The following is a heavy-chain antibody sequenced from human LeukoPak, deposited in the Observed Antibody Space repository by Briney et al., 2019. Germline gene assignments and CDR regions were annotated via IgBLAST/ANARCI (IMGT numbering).Heavy chain of an antibody. D-gene: IGHD2-2*01. CDR2: IRYDGSNK. J-gene: IGHJ3*02. V-gene: IGHV3-30*02. CDR3: AKGPPPRYCSSTSCYGDAFDI. CDR1: GFTSSSYG. Sequence: GGSLGLSCAASGFTSSSYGMHWVRQAPGKGLEWVAFIRYDGSNKYYADSVKGRFTISRDNSKNTLYLQMNSLRAEDTAVYYCAKGPPPRYCSSTSCYGDAFDIWGQGTMVTVSS.